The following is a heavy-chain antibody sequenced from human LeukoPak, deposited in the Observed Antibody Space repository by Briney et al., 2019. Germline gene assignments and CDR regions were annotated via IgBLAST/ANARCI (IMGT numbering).Heavy chain of an antibody. D-gene: IGHD6-19*01. CDR2: IYYSGST. CDR3: ARDLLSTAGYFDY. CDR1: GGSISSYY. V-gene: IGHV4-59*13. J-gene: IGHJ4*02. Sequence: KPSETLSFTCTVSGGSISSYYWSWTRQPPGKGLEWIGYIYYSGSTNYNPSLKSRVTISVETSKNQFSLNLSSVTAAHTAVYYCARDLLSTAGYFDYWGQGTLVTVSS.